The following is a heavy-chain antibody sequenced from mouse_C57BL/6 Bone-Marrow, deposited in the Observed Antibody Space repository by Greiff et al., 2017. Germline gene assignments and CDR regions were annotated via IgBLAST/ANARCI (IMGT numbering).Heavy chain of an antibody. D-gene: IGHD1-1*01. J-gene: IGHJ1*03. CDR2: IRNKANGYTT. CDR3: ARCYYGSSYWYFDV. V-gene: IGHV7-3*01. Sequence: VQLKESGGGLVQPGGSLSLSCAASGFTFTDYYMSWVRQPPGKALEWLGFIRNKANGYTTEYSVSVKGQFTISRDNSQSILYLQMNALRAEDSATYYCARCYYGSSYWYFDVWGTGTTVTVSS. CDR1: GFTFTDYY.